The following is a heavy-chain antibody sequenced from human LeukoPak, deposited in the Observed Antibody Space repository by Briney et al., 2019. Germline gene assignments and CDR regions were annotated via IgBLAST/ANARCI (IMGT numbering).Heavy chain of an antibody. CDR2: ISYDGSKK. J-gene: IGHJ3*02. D-gene: IGHD3-10*01. CDR3: ASDRGHAFDI. Sequence: GGSLRLSCVASGFTFSTYDMHWVRQAPGKGLEWVSIISYDGSKKYHTDSVKGRVTITRDNSKNTLYLQMNSLRTEDTAVYYCASDRGHAFDIWGQGTMVTVSS. V-gene: IGHV3-30*03. CDR1: GFTFSTYD.